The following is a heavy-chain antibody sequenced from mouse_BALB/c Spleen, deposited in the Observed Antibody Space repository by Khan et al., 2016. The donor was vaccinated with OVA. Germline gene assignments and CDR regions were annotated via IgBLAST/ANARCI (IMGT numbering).Heavy chain of an antibody. CDR2: VDPENDNS. CDR1: GFNIKDYY. CDR3: ARSGYFAWFGY. Sequence: VQLQQSGAELVRPGALVKLSCKASGFNIKDYYIHWVKQRPEQGLGWIGWVDPENDNSIYDPKFQGKATITADTSSNTAYLQLSSLASEDTAVYYCARSGYFAWFGYWGQGTLVTVSA. J-gene: IGHJ3*01. V-gene: IGHV14-1*02.